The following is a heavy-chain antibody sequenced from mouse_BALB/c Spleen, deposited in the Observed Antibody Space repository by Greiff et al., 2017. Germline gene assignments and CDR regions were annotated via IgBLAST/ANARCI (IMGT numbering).Heavy chain of an antibody. Sequence: DVQLVESGGGLVKPGGSLKLSCAASGFTFSSYAMSWVRQTPEKRLEWVATISSGGSYTYYPDSVKGRFTISRDNAKNTLYLQMSSLRSEDTAMYYCARGITTDLDYWGQGTTLTVSS. CDR3: ARGITTDLDY. D-gene: IGHD1-2*01. CDR1: GFTFSSYA. J-gene: IGHJ2*01. V-gene: IGHV5-9-3*01. CDR2: ISSGGSYT.